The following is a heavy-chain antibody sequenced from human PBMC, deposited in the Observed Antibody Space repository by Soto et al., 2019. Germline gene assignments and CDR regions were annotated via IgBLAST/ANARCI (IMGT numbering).Heavy chain of an antibody. CDR1: GYTFTSYD. CDR2: MNPNSGNT. V-gene: IGHV1-8*01. J-gene: IGHJ4*02. D-gene: IGHD4-17*01. CDR3: ARGGLRWTAGKRQFDY. Sequence: ASVKVSCKASGYTFTSYDINWVRQATGQGLEWMGWMNPNSGNTGYAQKFQGRVTMTRNTSISTAYMELSSLRSEDTAVYYCARGGLRWTAGKRQFDYWGQGTLVTVSS.